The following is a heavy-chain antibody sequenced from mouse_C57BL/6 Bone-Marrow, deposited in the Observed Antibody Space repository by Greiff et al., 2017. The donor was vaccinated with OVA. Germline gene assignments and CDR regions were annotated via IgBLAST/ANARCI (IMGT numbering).Heavy chain of an antibody. CDR3: AGWYYGSSDWYFDV. CDR2: IYPGSGST. V-gene: IGHV1-55*01. CDR1: GYTFTSYW. J-gene: IGHJ1*03. D-gene: IGHD1-1*01. Sequence: VKLQQPGAELVKPGASVKMSCKASGYTFTSYWITWVKQRPGQGLEWIGDIYPGSGSTNYNEKFKSKATLTVDTSSSTAYMQLSSLTSEDSAVYYCAGWYYGSSDWYFDVWGTGTTVTVSS.